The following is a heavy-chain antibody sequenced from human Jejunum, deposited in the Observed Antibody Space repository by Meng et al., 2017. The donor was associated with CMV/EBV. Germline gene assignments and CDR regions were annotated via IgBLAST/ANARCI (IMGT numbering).Heavy chain of an antibody. CDR1: GYTFTDYD. D-gene: IGHD3-3*01. CDR3: AAVTYSSYDDFDY. Sequence: ASGYTFTDYDIHWVRQAPGQGLEWMGWIHPNSGGTNYAQNFRGRVTMTRDTSINTAYMDLTTLRSDDTAVYYCAAVTYSSYDDFDYWGQGAPVTVSS. J-gene: IGHJ4*02. V-gene: IGHV1-2*02. CDR2: IHPNSGGT.